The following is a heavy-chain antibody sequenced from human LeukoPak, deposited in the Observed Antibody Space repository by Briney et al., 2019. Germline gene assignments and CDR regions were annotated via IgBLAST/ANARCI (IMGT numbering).Heavy chain of an antibody. CDR1: GFTFSSYS. CDR2: ISSSSSYI. V-gene: IGHV3-21*06. Sequence: GGSLRLSCAASGFTFSSYSMNWVRQAPGKGLEWVSSISSSSSYIYYADSVKGRFTISRDNAENSLYLQMNSLTAEDTAVYYCARVWSPPYTSSWPYYFDYWGQGTLVTVSS. J-gene: IGHJ4*02. D-gene: IGHD6-13*01. CDR3: ARVWSPPYTSSWPYYFDY.